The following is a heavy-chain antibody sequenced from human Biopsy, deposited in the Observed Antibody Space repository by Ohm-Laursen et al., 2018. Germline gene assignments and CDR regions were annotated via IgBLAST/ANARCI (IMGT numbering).Heavy chain of an antibody. CDR1: GFTFSSYA. Sequence: SLRPSCSAPGFTFSSYAMTWVRQAPGKGLEWVSVINTSGGSTHYAVSVKGRFTISRDNSKNTLYLRMNSLRAEDTAVYYCAKPADSYGSEFYFDYWGQGTLVTVSS. CDR3: AKPADSYGSEFYFDY. V-gene: IGHV3-23*01. D-gene: IGHD4-17*01. J-gene: IGHJ4*02. CDR2: INTSGGST.